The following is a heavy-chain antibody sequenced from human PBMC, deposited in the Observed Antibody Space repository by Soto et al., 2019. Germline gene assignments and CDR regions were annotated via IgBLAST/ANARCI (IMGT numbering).Heavy chain of an antibody. Sequence: ASVKVSCKASGFRFSDYGFNWLRQAPGQELEWMGWISAFNGNTETAQGLQDRVTMTTDSSTTTAHMDLTNLTTDDTATYYCARSYYLADAFDVWGQGAMVTVSS. D-gene: IGHD3-16*01. CDR3: ARSYYLADAFDV. CDR1: GFRFSDYG. J-gene: IGHJ3*01. V-gene: IGHV1-18*01. CDR2: ISAFNGNT.